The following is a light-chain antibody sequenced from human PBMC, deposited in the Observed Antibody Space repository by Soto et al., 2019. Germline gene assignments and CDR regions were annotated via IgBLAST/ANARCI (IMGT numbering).Light chain of an antibody. CDR1: QNIMTL. CDR3: QQYNSYPWT. V-gene: IGKV1-5*03. J-gene: IGKJ1*01. CDR2: KAS. Sequence: DIQMTQSPSTLSASVGDRATLTCRASQNIMTLLAWYQQKPGKAPKLLIYKASTLESGVPSTFSGSGSETEFTLTISSLQPDDFATYYCQQYNSYPWTFGQGTKVEIK.